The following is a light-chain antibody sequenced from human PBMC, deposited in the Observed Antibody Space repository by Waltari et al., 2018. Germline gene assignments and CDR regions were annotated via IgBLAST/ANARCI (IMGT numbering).Light chain of an antibody. CDR1: SSDIGSYHL. J-gene: IGLJ1*01. Sequence: QSALTQAASVSGSPGQSITIPCTGTSSDIGSYHLVPWYQQCPAEAPRLIIYEDSKRPSGLSNRFSGSRSGNTASLTISGLQAEDEAHYYCCSYAAPMTYVFGTGTKVTVL. CDR2: EDS. V-gene: IGLV2-23*01. CDR3: CSYAAPMTYV.